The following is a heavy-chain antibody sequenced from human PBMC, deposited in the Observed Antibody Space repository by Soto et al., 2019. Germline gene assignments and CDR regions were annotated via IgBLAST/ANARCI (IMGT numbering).Heavy chain of an antibody. J-gene: IGHJ3*02. V-gene: IGHV3-48*01. CDR1: GFTFSSYS. CDR3: ARPFASDPGAFDI. Sequence: GGSLRLSCAASGFTFSSYSMNWVRQAPGKGLEWVSYISSSSTIYYADSVKGRITISRDNAKNSLDLQMNSLRAEDTAVYYCARPFASDPGAFDIWGQGTMVTVSS. CDR2: ISSSSTI. D-gene: IGHD2-21*02.